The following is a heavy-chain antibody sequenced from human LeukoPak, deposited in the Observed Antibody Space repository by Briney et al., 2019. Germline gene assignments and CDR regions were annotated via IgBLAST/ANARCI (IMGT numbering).Heavy chain of an antibody. CDR3: ARIRITMVRGVIMGYYFDY. CDR2: IYYSGST. Sequence: SETLSLTCTVSGGSFSSYYWSWIRQPPGKGLEWIGSIYYSGSTDYNPSLKSRVTISVDTSKNQFSLKLSSVTAADTAVYYCARIRITMVRGVIMGYYFDYWGQGTLVTVSS. V-gene: IGHV4-59*01. D-gene: IGHD3-10*01. CDR1: GGSFSSYY. J-gene: IGHJ4*02.